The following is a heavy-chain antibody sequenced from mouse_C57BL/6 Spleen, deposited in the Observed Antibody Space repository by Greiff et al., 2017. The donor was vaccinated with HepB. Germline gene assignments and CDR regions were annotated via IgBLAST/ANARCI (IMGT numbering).Heavy chain of an antibody. J-gene: IGHJ4*01. CDR1: GFTFSDYY. CDR3: ARDAPYGSSYGYAMDY. D-gene: IGHD1-1*01. CDR2: INYDGSST. Sequence: EVQVVESEGGLVQPGSSMKLSCTASGFTFSDYYMAWVRQVPEKGLEWVANINYDGSSTYYLDSLKSRFIISRDNAKNILYLQMSSLKSEDTATYYCARDAPYGSSYGYAMDYWGQGTSVTVSS. V-gene: IGHV5-16*01.